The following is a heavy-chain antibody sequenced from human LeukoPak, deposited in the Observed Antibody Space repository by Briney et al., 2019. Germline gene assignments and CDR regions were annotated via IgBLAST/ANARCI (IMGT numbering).Heavy chain of an antibody. CDR2: ISGYNGNT. Sequence: ASVKVSCKASGYTFTTYNINWVRQAPGQGLEWMGWISGYNGNTNYAQKLQGRVTMTTDTSTSTAYMELRSLKSDDTAVYYCARSDRTDFYFDYWGQGTLVTVFS. V-gene: IGHV1-18*01. D-gene: IGHD1-14*01. J-gene: IGHJ4*02. CDR1: GYTFTTYN. CDR3: ARSDRTDFYFDY.